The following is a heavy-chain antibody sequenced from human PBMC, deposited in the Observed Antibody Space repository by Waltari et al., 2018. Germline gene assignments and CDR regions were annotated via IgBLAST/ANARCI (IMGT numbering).Heavy chain of an antibody. D-gene: IGHD2-2*02. J-gene: IGHJ3*01. V-gene: IGHV3-43*01. CDR1: GFPLRNYL. Sequence: LSESGGVSARPAESLRLSCAASGFPLRNYLINWIRQTPGKGLEWISSLTHTGSPIHYAPSVEGRFIISRDVAKNSMFLQMDGLRVDDSGLYFCAISRLATYTGTQYVFGAAFEVWGRGIRVTVSS. CDR3: AISRLATYTGTQYVFGAAFEV. CDR2: LTHTGSPI.